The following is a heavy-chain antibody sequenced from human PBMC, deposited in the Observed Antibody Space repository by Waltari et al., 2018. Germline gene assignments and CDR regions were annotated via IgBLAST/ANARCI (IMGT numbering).Heavy chain of an antibody. CDR3: ARYRYDSIGYYSYDH. J-gene: IGHJ4*02. CDR1: GFTFSDYY. Sequence: HVQLVESGGGLVNSGGSLRLPGPASGFTFSDYYWSWFRQAPGKGLEWVSYIRSRGRTIYYAGSVKGRFTISRDNAKNSLYLQMNSLRAEDTAVYYCARYRYDSIGYYSYDHWGQGTLVTVSS. D-gene: IGHD3-22*01. CDR2: IRSRGRTI. V-gene: IGHV3-11*04.